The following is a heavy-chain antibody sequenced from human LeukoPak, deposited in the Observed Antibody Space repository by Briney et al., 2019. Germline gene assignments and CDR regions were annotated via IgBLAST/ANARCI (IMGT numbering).Heavy chain of an antibody. J-gene: IGHJ5*02. V-gene: IGHV3-23*01. D-gene: IGHD6-6*01. CDR2: ISGSGGST. Sequence: GGSLRLSCAASGFTFSNYAMSWVRQAPGKGLEWVSTISGSGGSTYYADSVKGRFTISRDNAKNSLYLQMNSLRAEDTAVYYCARGHPGIAARGFDPWGQGTLVTVSS. CDR3: ARGHPGIAARGFDP. CDR1: GFTFSNYA.